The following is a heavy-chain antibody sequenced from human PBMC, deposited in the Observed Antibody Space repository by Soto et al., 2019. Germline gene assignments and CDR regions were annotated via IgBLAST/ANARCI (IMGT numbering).Heavy chain of an antibody. D-gene: IGHD2-2*01. CDR2: IYNSGST. V-gene: IGHV4-59*01. J-gene: IGHJ6*03. CDR3: AREMGFCTTTSCHAGPLYYYMDV. CDR1: GGSISSYH. Sequence: QVQLQESGPGLVKPSEALSLTCSVSGGSISSYHWSWIRQPPGKGLEWIGEIYNSGSTNYNTSLKSRVTISVDTSQNQFSLRLSSVTAADTAVYYCAREMGFCTTTSCHAGPLYYYMDVWGKGTTVTVSS.